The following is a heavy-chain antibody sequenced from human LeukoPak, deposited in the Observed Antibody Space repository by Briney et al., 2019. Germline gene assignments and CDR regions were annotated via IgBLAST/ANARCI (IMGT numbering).Heavy chain of an antibody. CDR1: GGSISSYY. CDR3: AGDGSGRGYNWFDP. CDR2: IYYSGST. J-gene: IGHJ5*02. Sequence: SETLSLTCTVSGGSISSYYWSWIRQPPGKGLEWIGYIYYSGSTNYNPSLKSRVTISVDTSKNQFSLKLSSVTAADTAVYYCAGDGSGRGYNWFDPWGQGTLVTVSS. D-gene: IGHD3-10*01. V-gene: IGHV4-59*01.